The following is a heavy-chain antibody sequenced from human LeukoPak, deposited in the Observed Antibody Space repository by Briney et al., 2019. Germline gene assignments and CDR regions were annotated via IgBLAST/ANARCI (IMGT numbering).Heavy chain of an antibody. D-gene: IGHD4-23*01. CDR3: ARHGGGNSVHGYYYYGMDV. V-gene: IGHV4-59*08. J-gene: IGHJ6*02. CDR1: GGSISSYY. CDR2: IYYSGST. Sequence: SQTLSLTCPVSGGSISSYYWSWIRQPPGKGLEWIGYIYYSGSTNYNPSLKSQVTISVDTAKNQFSLKLSSVTAADTAVYYCARHGGGNSVHGYYYYGMDVWGQGTTVTVS.